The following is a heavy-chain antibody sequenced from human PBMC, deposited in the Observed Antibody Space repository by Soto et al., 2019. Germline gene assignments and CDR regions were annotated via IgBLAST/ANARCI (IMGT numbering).Heavy chain of an antibody. J-gene: IGHJ4*02. CDR3: VRDYDSSGYNSDY. V-gene: IGHV3-74*01. CDR1: GFTFSSYW. Sequence: VGSLRLSCAASGFTFSSYWMHWVRQVPGKGLVWVSRINSEGTGTIYADSVKGRFTISRDNAKNTLYLQMNSLRAEDTAVYYCVRDYDSSGYNSDYWGQGTPVTVSS. D-gene: IGHD3-22*01. CDR2: INSEGTGT.